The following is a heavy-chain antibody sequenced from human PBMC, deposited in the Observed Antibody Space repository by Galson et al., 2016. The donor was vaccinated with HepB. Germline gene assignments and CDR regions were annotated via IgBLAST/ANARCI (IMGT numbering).Heavy chain of an antibody. CDR2: MTPNSGKT. V-gene: IGHV1-8*01. CDR1: GYTFTNYD. J-gene: IGHJ4*02. D-gene: IGHD7-27*01. Sequence: SVKVSCKASGYTFTNYDINWVRQATGQGLEWLGWMTPNSGKTGYAQKFQGRLTLTRDTSTSTAYMELSSLTSDDTAVYFCARNREFTGDLDYWGQGALVTVSS. CDR3: ARNREFTGDLDY.